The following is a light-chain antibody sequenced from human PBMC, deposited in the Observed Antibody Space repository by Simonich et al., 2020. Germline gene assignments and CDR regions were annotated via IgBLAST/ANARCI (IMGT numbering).Light chain of an antibody. J-gene: IGLJ2*01. Sequence: QSALTQPASVSGSPGQSITISCPGTSSDVGGYNYVSWYQQHPGKAPKLLIYDVSKRPSGVFNRFSGSKSGNTASLTISGLQAEDEADYYCCSYAGSSTLVFGGGTKLTVL. CDR1: SSDVGGYNY. V-gene: IGLV2-23*02. CDR2: DVS. CDR3: CSYAGSSTLV.